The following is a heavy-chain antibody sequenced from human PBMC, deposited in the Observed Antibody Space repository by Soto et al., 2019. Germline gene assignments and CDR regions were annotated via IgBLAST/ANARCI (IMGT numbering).Heavy chain of an antibody. CDR2: IWFDGSDK. Sequence: QVQLVESGGGVVQPGRSLRLSCAASGFTFSAYGMHWVRQAPGKGLEWVALIWFDGSDKYYADSVKGRFTISRDNSKNTLYLQMTSLRAEDTAVYYCARSHGGNYRPYDYWGQGTLVTVSS. V-gene: IGHV3-33*01. J-gene: IGHJ4*02. CDR3: ARSHGGNYRPYDY. CDR1: GFTFSAYG. D-gene: IGHD3-16*02.